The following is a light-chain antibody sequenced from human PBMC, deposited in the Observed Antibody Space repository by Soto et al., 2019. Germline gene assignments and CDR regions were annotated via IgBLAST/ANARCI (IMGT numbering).Light chain of an antibody. V-gene: IGKV1-39*01. J-gene: IGKJ1*01. CDR1: QTLRNV. CDR3: QQSYNTVWT. Sequence: EIPMTQSASSLSASVGDRVSIXCRASQTLRNVVIWFQQKLGRAPRPLIYASSSLQSGGPSRFSGSGSVTDFTRTISSLQPEDFATYYCQQSYNTVWTFGQGTKVDI. CDR2: ASS.